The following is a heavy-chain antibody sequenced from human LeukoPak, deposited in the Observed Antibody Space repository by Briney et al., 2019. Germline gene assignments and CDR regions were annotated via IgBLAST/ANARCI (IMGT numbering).Heavy chain of an antibody. D-gene: IGHD3-22*01. V-gene: IGHV3-53*01. Sequence: AGSLRPSCAASGFTVSSNYMSWVSPTPEKGLEWGSIIYDSTTTYYADSVKGRFTISRDNSKNTLYLQMNSLRAEDTAVYYCARWHTSGHNYYYDYWGQGTLVTVSS. CDR3: ARWHTSGHNYYYDY. CDR1: GFTVSSNY. CDR2: IYDSTTT. J-gene: IGHJ4*02.